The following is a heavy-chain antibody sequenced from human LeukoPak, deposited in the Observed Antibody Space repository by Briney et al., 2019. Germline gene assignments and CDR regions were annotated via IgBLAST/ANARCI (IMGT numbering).Heavy chain of an antibody. J-gene: IGHJ4*02. V-gene: IGHV3-74*01. D-gene: IGHD1-26*01. CDR3: AKYGSKSGEGEFDY. CDR1: GFTFSSYW. CDR2: INSDGSST. Sequence: PGGSLRLSCAASGFTFSSYWMHWVRQAPGKGLVWVSRINSDGSSTSYADSVKGRFTISRDNAKNTLYLQMNSLRAEDTAVYYCAKYGSKSGEGEFDYWGQGTLVTVSS.